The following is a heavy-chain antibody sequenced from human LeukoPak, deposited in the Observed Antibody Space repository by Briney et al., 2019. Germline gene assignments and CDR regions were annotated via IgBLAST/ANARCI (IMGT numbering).Heavy chain of an antibody. J-gene: IGHJ6*03. CDR2: INPSGGST. CDR3: ARGGGRSTEGGVWFYYYYMDV. CDR1: GYTFTTYY. Sequence: ASVKVSCKASGYTFTTYYMHWVRQAPGQGLEWMGIINPSGGSTSYAQKFQGRVTVTRDMSTSTVYMELSSLRSEDTAVYHCARGGGRSTEGGVWFYYYYMDVWGKGTTVTVSS. V-gene: IGHV1-46*01. D-gene: IGHD3-16*01.